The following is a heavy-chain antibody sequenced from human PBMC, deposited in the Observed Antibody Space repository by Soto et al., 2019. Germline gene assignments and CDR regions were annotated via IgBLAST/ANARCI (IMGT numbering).Heavy chain of an antibody. CDR3: ARDRSSSYSYAMDL. V-gene: IGHV3-33*01. CDR2: IWHDVTRK. CDR1: DFAFRLHG. J-gene: IGHJ6*02. D-gene: IGHD2-15*01. Sequence: QVHLVESGGGVVQPGGSLTLSCSVSDFAFRLHGIHWVRHTPGKGLEWVAMIWHDVTRKYFRDSVRGRFTISRDSAKNKVYLQMNNLRGDDSALYFCARDRSSSYSYAMDLWGQGTTVTVSS.